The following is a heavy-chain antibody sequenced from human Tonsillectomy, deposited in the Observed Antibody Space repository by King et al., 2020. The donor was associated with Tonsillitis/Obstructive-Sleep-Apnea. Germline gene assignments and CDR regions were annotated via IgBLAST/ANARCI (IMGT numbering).Heavy chain of an antibody. V-gene: IGHV3-30*18. D-gene: IGHD6-6*01. CDR1: GFTFSNYG. CDR2: ISYDGSNE. Sequence: VQLVESGGGVVQPGRSLRLSCAASGFTFSNYGIHWVRQPPGKVLEWVALISYDGSNENYADYVKSRFTISRDNSQNTLHLQMTSLRAEDTAVYYCAKGLVSSSSPYYYYYYIDVWGKGTTVTVSS. CDR3: AKGLVSSSSPYYYYYYIDV. J-gene: IGHJ6*03.